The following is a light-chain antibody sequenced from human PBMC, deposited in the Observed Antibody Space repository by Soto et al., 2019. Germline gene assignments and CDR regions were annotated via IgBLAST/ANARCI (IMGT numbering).Light chain of an antibody. CDR2: SNN. CDR3: AAWDDSLNGSYV. CDR1: SSNIGSNT. Sequence: QSVLTQPPSASGTPGQRVTISCSGSSSNIGSNTVNWYQPLPGTAPKLLIYSNNQRPSGVPDRFSGSRSGTSASLAISGLQSEDEADYYCAAWDDSLNGSYVFGTGTKLTVL. J-gene: IGLJ1*01. V-gene: IGLV1-44*01.